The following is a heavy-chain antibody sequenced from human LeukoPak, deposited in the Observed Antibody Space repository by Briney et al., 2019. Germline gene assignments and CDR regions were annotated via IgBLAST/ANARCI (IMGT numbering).Heavy chain of an antibody. D-gene: IGHD3-22*01. Sequence: PGGSLRLSCAASGFTFSSYGMHWVRQAPGKGLEGVAVIWYDGSNKYYADSVKGRFTIYRDNSKKRLYVEVNRLRAEDRAVYYCAKEGGYYYDSSGYYPLEYFQHWGQGTLVTVSS. V-gene: IGHV3-33*06. CDR2: IWYDGSNK. J-gene: IGHJ1*01. CDR1: GFTFSSYG. CDR3: AKEGGYYYDSSGYYPLEYFQH.